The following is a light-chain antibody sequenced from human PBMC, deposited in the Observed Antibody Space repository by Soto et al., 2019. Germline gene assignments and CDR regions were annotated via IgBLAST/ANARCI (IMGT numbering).Light chain of an antibody. CDR2: DAS. Sequence: ESVSTQSPATLSLSPGERATLSCRASQSVSSYLAWYQQKPGQAPRLLIYDASNRATGIPARFSGSGSGTDFTLTISSLEPEDFVVYYCQQRSNWPPTFGQGTRLEIK. CDR1: QSVSSY. CDR3: QQRSNWPPT. J-gene: IGKJ5*01. V-gene: IGKV3-11*01.